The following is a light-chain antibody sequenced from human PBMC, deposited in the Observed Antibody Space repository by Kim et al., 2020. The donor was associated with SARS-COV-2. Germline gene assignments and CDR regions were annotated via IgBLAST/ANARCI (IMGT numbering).Light chain of an antibody. V-gene: IGLV3-1*01. CDR2: QDS. J-gene: IGLJ2*01. CDR1: KLGDKG. Sequence: VSPGRTASITCYGEKLGDKGACWYEEKAGQSPVLVMYQDSRRPSGIPERFAGFNSGDTATLTNSGTQAMDEADYYCQAWDSSTVVFGGGTQLTVL. CDR3: QAWDSSTVV.